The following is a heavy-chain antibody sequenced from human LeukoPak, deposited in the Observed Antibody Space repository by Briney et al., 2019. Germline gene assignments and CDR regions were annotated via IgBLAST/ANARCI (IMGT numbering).Heavy chain of an antibody. CDR2: ISSNGGST. D-gene: IGHD3-10*01. J-gene: IGHJ4*02. CDR3: VKETLLWFGELLI. CDR1: GFTFSNYA. Sequence: PGGSLRLSCSASGFTFSNYAMHWVRQAPGKGLEYVSGISSNGGSTYYADSVKGRFTISRDNSKNTLYLQMSSLRAEDTALYYCVKETLLWFGELLIWGQGTLVTFSS. V-gene: IGHV3-64D*09.